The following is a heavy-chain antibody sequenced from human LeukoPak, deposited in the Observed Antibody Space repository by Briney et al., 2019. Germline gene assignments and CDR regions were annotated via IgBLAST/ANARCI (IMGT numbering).Heavy chain of an antibody. CDR1: GFTFSSYG. J-gene: IGHJ4*02. CDR3: ARDLGARDPSGYSSGRGLDY. CDR2: IRYDGSNK. D-gene: IGHD6-19*01. V-gene: IGHV3-30*02. Sequence: GGSLRLSCAASGFTFSSYGMHWVRQAPGKGLEWVAFIRYDGSNKYYADSVKGRFTISRDNSKNTLYLQMNSLRAEDTAVYYCARDLGARDPSGYSSGRGLDYWGQGTLVTVSS.